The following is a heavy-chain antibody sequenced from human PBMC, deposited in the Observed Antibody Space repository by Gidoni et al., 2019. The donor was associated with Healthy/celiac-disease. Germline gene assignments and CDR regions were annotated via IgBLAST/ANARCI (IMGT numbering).Heavy chain of an antibody. CDR3: TRVNLRSGSQAGSFDI. Sequence: EVQLVESGGGLVKPGRSLRLSCTASGFTFGAYALGWFRQAPGKGLEWVGFIRSKAYGGTTEYAASVKGRFTISRDDSKSIAYRQMNSLKTEDTAVYYCTRVNLRSGSQAGSFDIWGQGTMVTVSS. J-gene: IGHJ3*02. CDR2: IRSKAYGGTT. CDR1: GFTFGAYA. D-gene: IGHD1-26*01. V-gene: IGHV3-49*05.